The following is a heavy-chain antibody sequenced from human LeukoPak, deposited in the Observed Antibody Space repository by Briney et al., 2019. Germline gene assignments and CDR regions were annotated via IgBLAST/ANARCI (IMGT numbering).Heavy chain of an antibody. J-gene: IGHJ3*02. V-gene: IGHV4-34*01. CDR3: ARGPTGNCSSTSCYLEYAFDI. CDR2: INHSGST. D-gene: IGHD2-2*01. Sequence: SETLSLTCAVYGGSFRGYYWSWIRQPPGKGLEWIGEINHSGSTNYNPSLKSRVTISVDTSKNQFSLKLSSVTAADTAVYYCARGPTGNCSSTSCYLEYAFDIWGQGTMVTVSS. CDR1: GGSFRGYY.